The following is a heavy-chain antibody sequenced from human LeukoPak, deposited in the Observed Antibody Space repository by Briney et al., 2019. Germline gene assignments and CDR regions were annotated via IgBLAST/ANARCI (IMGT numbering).Heavy chain of an antibody. CDR1: GFSFSGHW. CDR3: TRTKDGYFQN. V-gene: IGHV3-74*01. Sequence: PGGSLRLSCIASGFSFSGHWMHWARQLPGKGLVWVSRISPTGSTTSYADSVKGRFTVSRDNAKNTLYLQVNNLRAEDTAVYYCTRTKDGYFQNWGQGTLVSVSS. J-gene: IGHJ1*01. CDR2: ISPTGSTT.